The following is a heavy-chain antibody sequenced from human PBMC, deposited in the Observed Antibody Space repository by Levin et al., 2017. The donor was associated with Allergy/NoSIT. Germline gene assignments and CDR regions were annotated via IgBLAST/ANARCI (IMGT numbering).Heavy chain of an antibody. CDR2: ISAYNGNT. D-gene: IGHD5-18*01. CDR3: ARDDSLYSDDAFDI. J-gene: IGHJ3*02. CDR1: GYTFTSYG. V-gene: IGHV1-18*01. Sequence: ASVKVSCKASGYTFTSYGISWVRQAPGQGLEWMGWISAYNGNTNYAQKLQGRVTMTTDTSTSTAYMELRSLRSDDTAVYYCARDDSLYSDDAFDIWGQGTMVTVSS.